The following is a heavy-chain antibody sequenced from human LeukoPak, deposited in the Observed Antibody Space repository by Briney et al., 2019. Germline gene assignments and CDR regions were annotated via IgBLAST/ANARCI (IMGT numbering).Heavy chain of an antibody. CDR2: IYHSGST. CDR3: AREVGQLGSYYFDY. V-gene: IGHV4-4*02. CDR1: GGSISSSNW. J-gene: IGHJ4*02. Sequence: SETLSLTCAVSGGSISSSNWWSWVRQPPGKGLEWIGEIYHSGSTNYNPSLKSRVTISVDKSKNQFSLKLSSVTAADTAVYYCAREVGQLGSYYFDYWGQGTLVTVSS. D-gene: IGHD1-26*01.